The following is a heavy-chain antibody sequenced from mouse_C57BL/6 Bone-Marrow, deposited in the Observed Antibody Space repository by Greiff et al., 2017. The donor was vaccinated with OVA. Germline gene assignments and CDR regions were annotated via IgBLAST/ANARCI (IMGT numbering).Heavy chain of an antibody. J-gene: IGHJ3*01. Sequence: QVQLQQSGPELVKPGASVKISCTASGYAFSSSWMNWVQQRPGKGLEWIGRIYPGDGDTNYTGTVKGKATLTADKSSSTAYMQLSSLTSEESAVDFGARSGLITTFPSWGQGTLVTVSA. V-gene: IGHV1-82*01. D-gene: IGHD1-1*01. CDR1: GYAFSSSW. CDR2: IYPGDGDT. CDR3: ARSGLITTFPS.